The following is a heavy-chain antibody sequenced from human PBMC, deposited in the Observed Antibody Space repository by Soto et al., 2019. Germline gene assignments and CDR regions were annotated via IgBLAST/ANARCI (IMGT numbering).Heavy chain of an antibody. V-gene: IGHV3-7*01. J-gene: IGHJ4*02. CDR3: ARDRGYSCFDY. CDR2: IKEDGSEK. Sequence: GGSLRLSCAASGFTFSSSWMNWVRQAPGKGLEWVAGIKEDGSEKYYVDFVKGRFTISRDNVENSLYLQVNSLRGEDTAVYFCARDRGYSCFDYWGLGTLVTVSS. D-gene: IGHD5-18*01. CDR1: GFTFSSSW.